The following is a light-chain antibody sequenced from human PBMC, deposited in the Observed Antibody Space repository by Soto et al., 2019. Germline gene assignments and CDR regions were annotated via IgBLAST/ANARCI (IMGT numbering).Light chain of an antibody. CDR2: GAS. Sequence: DIQMTHSPPSLSASVGARVTITCRASQSFSNYLNWYQQKPGKAPKLLIYGASSLESGVPSRFSGSGSGTDFTLTIASLQPEDFGTYYCQQSYSTPYTFGQGTKLEIK. J-gene: IGKJ2*01. CDR1: QSFSNY. CDR3: QQSYSTPYT. V-gene: IGKV1-39*01.